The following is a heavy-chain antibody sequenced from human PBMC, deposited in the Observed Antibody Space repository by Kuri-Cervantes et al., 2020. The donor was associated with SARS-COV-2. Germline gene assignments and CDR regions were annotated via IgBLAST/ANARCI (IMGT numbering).Heavy chain of an antibody. CDR2: ISGSGGST. CDR1: GFTFSSYA. D-gene: IGHD2-15*01. J-gene: IGHJ4*02. Sequence: GGSLRLSCAASGFTFSSYAMSWVRQAPGKGLEWVSAISGSGGSTYYADSVKGRFTISRDNSKNSLYLQMNSLRAADTAVYYCARGRWLRSEGASVVAATGDYWGQGTLVTVSS. V-gene: IGHV3-23*01. CDR3: ARGRWLRSEGASVVAATGDY.